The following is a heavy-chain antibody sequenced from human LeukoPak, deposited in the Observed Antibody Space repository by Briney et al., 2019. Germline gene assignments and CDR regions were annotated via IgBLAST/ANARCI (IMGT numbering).Heavy chain of an antibody. CDR3: ATIAALLY. CDR1: GGSISSSSYY. J-gene: IGHJ4*02. CDR2: IYYSGST. V-gene: IGHV4-39*07. D-gene: IGHD6-6*01. Sequence: SETLSLTCTVSGGSISSSSYYWDWIRQPPGKGLEWIGSIYYSGSTYYNPSLKSRVTISVDTSKNQFSLKLSSVTAADTAVYYCATIAALLYWGQGTLVTVSS.